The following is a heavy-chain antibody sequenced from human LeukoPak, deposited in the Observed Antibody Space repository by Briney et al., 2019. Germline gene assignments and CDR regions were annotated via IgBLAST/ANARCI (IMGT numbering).Heavy chain of an antibody. D-gene: IGHD3-22*01. CDR3: ARSSEGRYYYDSSGYSYYYYYMDV. CDR1: GYSISSGYY. J-gene: IGHJ6*03. CDR2: IYHSGST. V-gene: IGHV4-38-2*02. Sequence: SETLSLTCTVSGYSISSGYYWGWIRQPPGKGLEWIGSIYHSGSTYYNPSLKSRVTISVDTSKNQFSLKLNSVTAADTAVYYCARSSEGRYYYDSSGYSYYYYYMDVWGKGTTVTVSS.